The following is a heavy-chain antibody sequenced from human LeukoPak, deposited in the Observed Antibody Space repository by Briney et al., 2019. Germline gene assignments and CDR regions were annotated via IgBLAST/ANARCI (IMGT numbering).Heavy chain of an antibody. CDR1: GGSISTTSYY. CDR2: IYYSGST. CDR3: ARHGSTKQLGGY. V-gene: IGHV4-39*01. D-gene: IGHD6-6*01. Sequence: SETLSLTCTVSGGSISTTSYYWGWIRRPPGKGLEWIGSIYYSGSTYYNPSLKSPVTISVDTSKNQFSLKMSSVTAADTAVYYCARHGSTKQLGGYWGQGTLVTVSS. J-gene: IGHJ4*02.